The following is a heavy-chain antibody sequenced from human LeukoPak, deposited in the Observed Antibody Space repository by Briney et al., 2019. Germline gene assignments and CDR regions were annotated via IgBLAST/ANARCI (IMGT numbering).Heavy chain of an antibody. CDR3: AKDPHTGYSFAY. CDR2: ISSSSSYI. D-gene: IGHD5-18*01. Sequence: GGSLRLSCAASGFTFSSYSMNWVRQAPGKGLEWVSSISSSSSYIYYADSVKGRFTISRDNAKNSLYLQMNSLRVEDTAVYYCAKDPHTGYSFAYWGQGNLVTVSS. J-gene: IGHJ4*02. V-gene: IGHV3-21*04. CDR1: GFTFSSYS.